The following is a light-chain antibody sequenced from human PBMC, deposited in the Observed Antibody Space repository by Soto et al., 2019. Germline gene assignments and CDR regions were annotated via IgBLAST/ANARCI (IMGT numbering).Light chain of an antibody. CDR1: GSDIGAYNY. V-gene: IGLV2-14*01. J-gene: IGLJ1*01. Sequence: ALTQPASVSGSPGQSITISCTGSGSDIGAYNYVSWYQQHPGKAPKLLIHGVTRRPSGVSSRFSASKSAYTASLTISGLQAEDEATYFCSSFTTSYFYVFGPGTKV. CDR3: SSFTTSYFYV. CDR2: GVT.